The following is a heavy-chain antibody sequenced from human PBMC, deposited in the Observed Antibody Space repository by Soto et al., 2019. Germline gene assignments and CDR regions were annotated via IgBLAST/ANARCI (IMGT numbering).Heavy chain of an antibody. J-gene: IGHJ4*02. CDR2: ISSSSSYI. CDR3: ARDDTIYGSGSYIVY. Sequence: ESGGGLVKPGGSLRLSCAASGFTFSSYSMNWVRQAPGKGLEWVSSISSSSSYIYYADSVKGRFTISRDNAKNSLYLQMNSLRAEDTAVYYCARDDTIYGSGSYIVYWGQGTLVTVSS. CDR1: GFTFSSYS. D-gene: IGHD3-10*01. V-gene: IGHV3-21*01.